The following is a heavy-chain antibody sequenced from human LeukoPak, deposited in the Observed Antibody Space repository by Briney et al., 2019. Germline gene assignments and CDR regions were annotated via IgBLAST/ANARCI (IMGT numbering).Heavy chain of an antibody. CDR1: GYTFTGYY. Sequence: ASVKVSFKASGYTFTGYYMHWVRQAPGQGLEWMGWMNPYSGGTNYAQKFQGRVTMTRDTSTSTAYMELRRLSSDDTAIYYCARPYCNGGSCHDYFDYWGQGTLVSVSS. D-gene: IGHD2-15*01. J-gene: IGHJ4*02. CDR2: MNPYSGGT. CDR3: ARPYCNGGSCHDYFDY. V-gene: IGHV1-2*02.